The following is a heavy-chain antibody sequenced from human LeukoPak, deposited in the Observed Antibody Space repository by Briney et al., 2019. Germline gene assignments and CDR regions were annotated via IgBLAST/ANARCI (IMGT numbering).Heavy chain of an antibody. CDR3: ARDYGSGSYYIS. CDR2: IIPIFGTA. V-gene: IGHV1-69*13. Sequence: GASVKVSCKASGGTFSSYAISWVRQAPGQGLEWMGGIIPIFGTANYAQKFQGRVTITADESTSTAYMELSSLRSEDTAVYYCARDYGSGSYYISWGQGTLVTVYS. D-gene: IGHD3-10*01. J-gene: IGHJ4*02. CDR1: GGTFSSYA.